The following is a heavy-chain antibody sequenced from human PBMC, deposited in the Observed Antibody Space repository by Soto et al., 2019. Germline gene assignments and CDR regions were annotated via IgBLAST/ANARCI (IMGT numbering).Heavy chain of an antibody. CDR1: GGSISSSSYY. D-gene: IGHD3-16*01. CDR3: GNRGGGTGCFDS. J-gene: IGHJ4*02. CDR2: IYHTGSA. V-gene: IGHV4-39*01. Sequence: PSETLSLTCTVSGGSISSSSYYWGWIRQPPGKGLEWIGNIYHTGSAYYNPSLKSRLTMSADMSNNQFSLKLYSVTAAATAVYYWGNRGGGTGCFDSWGQETLFT.